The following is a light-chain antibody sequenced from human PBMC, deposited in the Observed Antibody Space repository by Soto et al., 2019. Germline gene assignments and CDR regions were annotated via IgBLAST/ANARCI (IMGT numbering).Light chain of an antibody. CDR1: SSNIGSNT. J-gene: IGLJ2*01. CDR2: NNN. Sequence: QSVLTQPPSASGTPGQRVTISCSGSSSNIGSNTVNWYQQLPGTAPKLLIYNNNQRPSGVPDRFSGSQSGTSASLAISGLQSEDEADYYCAAWDDGLDGHVVFGGGTQLTVL. CDR3: AAWDDGLDGHVV. V-gene: IGLV1-44*01.